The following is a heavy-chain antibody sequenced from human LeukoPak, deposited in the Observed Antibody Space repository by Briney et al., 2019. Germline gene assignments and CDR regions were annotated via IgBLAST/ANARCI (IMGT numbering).Heavy chain of an antibody. V-gene: IGHV4-39*01. CDR2: IYYSGST. D-gene: IGHD3-10*01. CDR3: ARLPIVRGAYFDY. CDR1: GGSISSSSYY. Sequence: PSETLSLTCTVSGGSISSSSYYWGWIRQPPGKGLEWIGSIYYSGSTYYNPSLKSRVTISVDTSKNQFSLKLSSVTAADTAVYYCARLPIVRGAYFDYWGQGTLVTVSS. J-gene: IGHJ4*02.